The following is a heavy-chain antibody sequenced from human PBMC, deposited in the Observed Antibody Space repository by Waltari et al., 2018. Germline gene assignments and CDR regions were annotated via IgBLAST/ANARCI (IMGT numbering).Heavy chain of an antibody. CDR3: ARALVAPHAFDI. CDR1: SGSIRTYY. CDR2: IYSSGST. V-gene: IGHV4-59*01. Sequence: QVQLQESGPGLVKPSETLSLTCTVSSGSIRTYYWSWIRQPPGKGLEWIVSIYSSGSTNYNPSLKSRVTISGDTSKTQFSLNLSSVTAADTAVYYCARALVAPHAFDIWGQGALVTVSS. J-gene: IGHJ3*02. D-gene: IGHD2-8*02.